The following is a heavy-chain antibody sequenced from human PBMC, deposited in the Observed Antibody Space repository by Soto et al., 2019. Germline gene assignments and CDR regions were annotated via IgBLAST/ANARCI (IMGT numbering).Heavy chain of an antibody. J-gene: IGHJ4*02. V-gene: IGHV3-11*01. Sequence: QVQLVESGGGLVKPGGSLRLSCAASRFTFSDFYMSWIRQVPGKGLEWVSYISSSGGSTYYADSVKGRFTISRDNSKNTLYLQMNSLRAEDTAVYYCAKSSVQQLVYYFDYWGQGTLVTVSS. D-gene: IGHD6-13*01. CDR1: RFTFSDFY. CDR2: ISSSGGST. CDR3: AKSSVQQLVYYFDY.